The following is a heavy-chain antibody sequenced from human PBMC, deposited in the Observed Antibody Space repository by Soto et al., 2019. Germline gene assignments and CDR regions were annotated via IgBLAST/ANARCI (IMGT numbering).Heavy chain of an antibody. CDR1: GGSISSYY. V-gene: IGHV4-59*12. CDR3: ARESRSWYGSIWDY. J-gene: IGHJ4*02. D-gene: IGHD6-13*01. Sequence: SETLSLTCTVPGGSISSYYWSWIRQPPGKGLEWIGYIYFSGGTNYNPSLKSRVTISVDTSKNQSSLKLSSVTAADTAVYYCARESRSWYGSIWDYWGQGTLVTVS. CDR2: IYFSGGT.